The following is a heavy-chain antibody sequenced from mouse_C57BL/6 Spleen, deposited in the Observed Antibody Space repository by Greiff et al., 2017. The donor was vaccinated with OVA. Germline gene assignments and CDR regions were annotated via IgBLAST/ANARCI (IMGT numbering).Heavy chain of an antibody. J-gene: IGHJ2*01. Sequence: EVQLVESGGGLVQPGGSLKLSCAASGFTFSDYGMAWVRQAPRKGPEWVAFISNLAYSIYSADTVTGRFTISRANAKNTLYLEMSSLRSEDKAMYYGARHGYGSSYFDYWGKGTTLTVSS. CDR1: GFTFSDYG. D-gene: IGHD1-1*01. V-gene: IGHV5-15*01. CDR2: ISNLAYSI. CDR3: ARHGYGSSYFDY.